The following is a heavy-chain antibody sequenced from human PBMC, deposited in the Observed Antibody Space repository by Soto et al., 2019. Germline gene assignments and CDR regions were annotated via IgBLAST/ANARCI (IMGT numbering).Heavy chain of an antibody. CDR2: IYYSGGP. V-gene: IGHV4-59*01. J-gene: IGHJ6*02. CDR3: ARGGGAIPSYYYGMDV. CDR1: GGSISGYY. D-gene: IGHD3-10*01. Sequence: KPXGTLSLTCTVSGGSISGYYWTWIRQPPGKGLEWIGYIYYSGGPNYNPSLKSRVTISVDTSKNQFSLKLTSVTAADTAVYYCARGGGAIPSYYYGMDVWGQGTTVTVSS.